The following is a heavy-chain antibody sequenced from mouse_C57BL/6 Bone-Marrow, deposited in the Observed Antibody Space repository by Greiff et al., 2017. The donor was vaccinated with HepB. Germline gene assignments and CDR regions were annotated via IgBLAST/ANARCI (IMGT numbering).Heavy chain of an antibody. J-gene: IGHJ2*01. CDR2: IDPNSGGT. D-gene: IGHD2-1*01. Sequence: QVHVKQPGAELVKPGASVKLSCKASGYTFTSYWMHWVKQRPGRGLEWIGRIDPNSGGTKYNEKFKSKATLTVDKPSSTAYMQLSSLTSEDSAVYYCAIYYGNYVLYYFDYWGQGTTLTVSS. V-gene: IGHV1-72*01. CDR3: AIYYGNYVLYYFDY. CDR1: GYTFTSYW.